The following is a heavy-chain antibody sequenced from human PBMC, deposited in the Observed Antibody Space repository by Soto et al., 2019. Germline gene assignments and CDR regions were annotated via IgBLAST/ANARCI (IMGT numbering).Heavy chain of an antibody. V-gene: IGHV3-15*01. Sequence: EVLLVESGGGLVKPGGSLRLSCAASGFAFKYARMTWVRQAPGKGLEWVGHIRSNIDGATTAYAAPVKGRFTISRDESKNTVDLQMTSLITEDTAVYYCTTDRGSGTHYARAFDVWGQGTMVTVSS. CDR1: GFAFKYAR. CDR2: IRSNIDGATT. J-gene: IGHJ3*01. D-gene: IGHD1-26*01. CDR3: TTDRGSGTHYARAFDV.